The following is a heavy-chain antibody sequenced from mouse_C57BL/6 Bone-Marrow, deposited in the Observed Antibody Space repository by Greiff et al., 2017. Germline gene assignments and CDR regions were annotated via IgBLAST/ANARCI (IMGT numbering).Heavy chain of an antibody. Sequence: VHVKQSGAELVRPGASVKLSCTASGFNIKDDYMHWVKQRPEQGLEWIGWIDPENGDTEYASKFQGKATITADTSSNTAYLQLSSLTSEDTAVYYCTTPVITTRVSWGQGTLVTVSA. CDR3: TTPVITTRVS. J-gene: IGHJ3*01. D-gene: IGHD1-1*01. V-gene: IGHV14-4*01. CDR2: IDPENGDT. CDR1: GFNIKDDY.